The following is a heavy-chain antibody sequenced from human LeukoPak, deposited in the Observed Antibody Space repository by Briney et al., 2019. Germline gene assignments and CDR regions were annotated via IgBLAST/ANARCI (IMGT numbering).Heavy chain of an antibody. Sequence: KPSETLSLTCTVSGGSISSYYWSWIRQPPGKGLEWIGYIYYSGSTNYNPSLKSRVTISVDTSKNQFSLKLSSVTAADTAVYYCAIGYSYGFDYWGQGPLVTVSS. CDR3: AIGYSYGFDY. CDR2: IYYSGST. V-gene: IGHV4-59*01. D-gene: IGHD5-18*01. J-gene: IGHJ4*02. CDR1: GGSISSYY.